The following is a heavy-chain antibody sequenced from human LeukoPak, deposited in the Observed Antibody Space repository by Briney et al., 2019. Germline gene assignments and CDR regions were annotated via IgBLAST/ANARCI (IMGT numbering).Heavy chain of an antibody. CDR3: ARGGIRGYSYGLN. Sequence: SETLSLTCTVSGGSISSYYWSWIRQPPGKGLEWIGYIYYSGSTNYNPSLKSRVTISVDTSKNQFSLKLSSVTAADTAVYYCARGGIRGYSYGLNWGQGTLVTVSS. J-gene: IGHJ4*02. D-gene: IGHD5-18*01. CDR1: GGSISSYY. V-gene: IGHV4-59*12. CDR2: IYYSGST.